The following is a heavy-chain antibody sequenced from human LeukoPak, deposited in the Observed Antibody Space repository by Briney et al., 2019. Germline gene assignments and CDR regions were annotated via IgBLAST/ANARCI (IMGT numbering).Heavy chain of an antibody. J-gene: IGHJ5*02. Sequence: GRSLRLSCAASEFTFSAYWMSWVRQSAGKGLVWVARINGDASNTTYADSVKGRFTISRDNAKNTLYLQMNSLRVDDTAVYYCARAMPHDNWFDPWGQGSLVTVSS. V-gene: IGHV3-74*03. D-gene: IGHD2-2*01. CDR1: EFTFSAYW. CDR2: INGDASNT. CDR3: ARAMPHDNWFDP.